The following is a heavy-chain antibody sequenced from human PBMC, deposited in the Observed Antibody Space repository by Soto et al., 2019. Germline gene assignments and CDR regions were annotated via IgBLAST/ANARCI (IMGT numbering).Heavy chain of an antibody. V-gene: IGHV2-5*02. J-gene: IGHJ4*02. CDR1: GFSLSTTGVG. Sequence: QITLKESGPTLVKPTQTLTLTCTFSGFSLSTTGVGVGWIRQPPGEALEWLALIYWDADKRYSPSLKSRLTXTXDXXKDQVVLTLTNMAPVDTATYFCAHTNYYGSWFFDSWGQGTLVTVSS. D-gene: IGHD3-10*01. CDR2: IYWDADK. CDR3: AHTNYYGSWFFDS.